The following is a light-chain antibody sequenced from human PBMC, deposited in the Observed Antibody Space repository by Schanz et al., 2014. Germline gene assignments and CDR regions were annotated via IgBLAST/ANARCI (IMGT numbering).Light chain of an antibody. V-gene: IGKV1-17*03. CDR2: AAS. Sequence: DIQMTQSPSAMSASVGDRVTLTCRATQDISSYLVWFQQKPGKVPKRLIYAASGLESGVPSRFSGSGSGTEFTLTISSLQPDDFATYFCQQYKSFPWTFGHGTKVEIK. CDR3: QQYKSFPWT. CDR1: QDISSY. J-gene: IGKJ1*01.